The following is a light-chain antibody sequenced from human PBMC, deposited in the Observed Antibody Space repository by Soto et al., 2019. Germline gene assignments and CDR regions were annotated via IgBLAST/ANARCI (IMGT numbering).Light chain of an antibody. Sequence: EIVLTQSPGTLSLSPGERATLSCRASQSISSSYLAWYQQKPGQTPRLLIYGASSRATGIPDRFSGSGSGTDFNLTISRLEPDDFAVYDCQQYGSSPPMYTFGQGIKVEIK. CDR2: GAS. CDR3: QQYGSSPPMYT. V-gene: IGKV3-20*01. J-gene: IGKJ2*01. CDR1: QSISSSY.